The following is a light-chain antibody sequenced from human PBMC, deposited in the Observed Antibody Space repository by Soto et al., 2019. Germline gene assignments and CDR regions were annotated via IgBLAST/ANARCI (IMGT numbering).Light chain of an antibody. Sequence: QSVLTQPASVSGSPGQSSTISCTGTSSDVGGYNYVSWYQQHPGKAPKLMIYDVSNRPSGVSNRFSGSKSGNTASLTISGLQAEDEADYYCSSYTSSRTNVVFGGGTKLTVL. CDR3: SSYTSSRTNVV. CDR2: DVS. J-gene: IGLJ2*01. V-gene: IGLV2-14*01. CDR1: SSDVGGYNY.